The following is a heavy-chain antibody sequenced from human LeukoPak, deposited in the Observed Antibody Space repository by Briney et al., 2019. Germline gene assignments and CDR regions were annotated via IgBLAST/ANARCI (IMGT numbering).Heavy chain of an antibody. V-gene: IGHV3-48*03. CDR3: ARYNWNSNWFDP. CDR2: ISSSGSTI. J-gene: IGHJ5*02. Sequence: LPGGSLRLSCAASGFTFSSYEMNWVRQAPGKGLEWVSYISSSGSTIYYADSVKGRFTISRDNAKNSLYLQMNSLRAEDTAVYYCARYNWNSNWFDPWGQGTLVTVSS. CDR1: GFTFSSYE. D-gene: IGHD1-20*01.